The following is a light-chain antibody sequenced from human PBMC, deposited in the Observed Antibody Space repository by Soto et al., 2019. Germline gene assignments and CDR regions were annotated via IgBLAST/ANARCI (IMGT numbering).Light chain of an antibody. CDR3: LQSYSTPMVT. CDR2: AAS. Sequence: DIQMTQSPSSLSASVGDRVTITCRASQSISTYLNWYQQKPGKAPKLLIYAASSLQSGVPSRFSGSGSGTEFTLTISSLQPEDFATYYCLQSYSTPMVTFGQGTRLEIK. CDR1: QSISTY. J-gene: IGKJ5*01. V-gene: IGKV1-39*01.